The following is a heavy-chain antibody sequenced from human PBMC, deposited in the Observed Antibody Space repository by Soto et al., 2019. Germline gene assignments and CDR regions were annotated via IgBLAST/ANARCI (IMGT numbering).Heavy chain of an antibody. J-gene: IGHJ5*02. CDR1: GFTFSDYS. CDR3: ARGLIYTMLRGVLRNCFDH. V-gene: IGHV3-48*02. CDR2: ISSSSSTI. Sequence: GGSLRLSCAASGFTFSDYSMNWVRQAPGKGPEWVSYISSSSSTIYYADSGKGRFTISRDNAKNSLYLQLNSLRDEDTAVYYCARGLIYTMLRGVLRNCFDHWGQGILVTVSS. D-gene: IGHD3-10*01.